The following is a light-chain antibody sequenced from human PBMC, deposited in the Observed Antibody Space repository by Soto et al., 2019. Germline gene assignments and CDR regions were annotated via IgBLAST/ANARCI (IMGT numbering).Light chain of an antibody. CDR3: QQSFNLPRT. V-gene: IGKV1-39*01. CDR2: AAS. Sequence: DIEMTQSPSSLSASVGETITITCRASQSISSSLNWFQHSPGQPPKLLLFAASNLHAGVPPRFSGSGSWTSFSLTIRSLQPEDFATYYCQQSFNLPRTFGPGTRVEFK. J-gene: IGKJ1*01. CDR1: QSISSS.